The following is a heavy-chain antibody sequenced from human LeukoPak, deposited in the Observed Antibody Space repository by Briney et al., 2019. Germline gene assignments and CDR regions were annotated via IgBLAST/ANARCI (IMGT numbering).Heavy chain of an antibody. D-gene: IGHD1-26*01. CDR3: AILIVGATPPFDY. CDR2: ISYDGSNK. V-gene: IGHV3-30-3*01. J-gene: IGHJ4*02. Sequence: PGGSLRLSCAASGFTFSSYAMHWVRQAPGKGLEWVAVISYDGSNKYYADSVKGRFTFSRDNSKNTLYLQMNSLRAEDTAVYYCAILIVGATPPFDYWGQGTLVTVSS. CDR1: GFTFSSYA.